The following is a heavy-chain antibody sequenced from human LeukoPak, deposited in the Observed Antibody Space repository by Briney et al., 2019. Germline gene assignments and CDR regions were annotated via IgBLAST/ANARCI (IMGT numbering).Heavy chain of an antibody. Sequence: PSETLSLTCTVSGGSISSYYWSWIRQPPGKGLEWIGYIYYSGSTNYNPSLKSRVTISVDTSKNQFSLKLSSVTAADTAVYYGARMIGDYWGQGTLVTVSS. CDR3: ARMIGDY. CDR2: IYYSGST. CDR1: GGSISSYY. V-gene: IGHV4-59*01. J-gene: IGHJ4*02. D-gene: IGHD3-16*01.